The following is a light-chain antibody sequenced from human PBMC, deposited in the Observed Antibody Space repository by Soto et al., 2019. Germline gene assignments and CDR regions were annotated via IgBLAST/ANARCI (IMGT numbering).Light chain of an antibody. CDR2: HAS. CDR1: QSISNW. Sequence: DIQLTQSPSTLPASVGDRVTITCRASQSISNWFAWYHQKPGTAHKLLIYHASTLESGVPSRFSGSGSGTEFTLTISSLQPDDFATYYCQQSYSTWTFGQGTKVDIK. J-gene: IGKJ1*01. CDR3: QQSYSTWT. V-gene: IGKV1-5*01.